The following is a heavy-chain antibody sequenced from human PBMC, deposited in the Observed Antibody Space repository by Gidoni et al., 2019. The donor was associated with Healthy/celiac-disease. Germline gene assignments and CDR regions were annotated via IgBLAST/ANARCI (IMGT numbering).Heavy chain of an antibody. CDR1: GFTFAAYP. V-gene: IGHV3-43*01. J-gene: IGHJ4*02. Sequence: EVQLVESGGVVVQPGGSLRLSCAASGFTFAAYPMHWVRQAPGKGLEWVSLISWDGGSTYYADSVKGRFTISRDNSKNSLYLQMNSLRTEDTALYYCAKDMRSSGYYTFGGYFDYWGQGTLVTVSS. CDR2: ISWDGGST. CDR3: AKDMRSSGYYTFGGYFDY. D-gene: IGHD3-22*01.